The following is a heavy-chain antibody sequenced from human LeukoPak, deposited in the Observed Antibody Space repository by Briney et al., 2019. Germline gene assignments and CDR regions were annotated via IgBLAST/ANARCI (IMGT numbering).Heavy chain of an antibody. CDR3: ARDREQWLVMDFDY. J-gene: IGHJ4*02. D-gene: IGHD6-19*01. Sequence: GRSLRLSCAASGFTFSSYGMHWARQAPGKGLEWVAVIWYDGSNKYYADSVKGRFTISRDNSKNTLYLQMNSLRAEDTAVYYCARDREQWLVMDFDYWGQGTLVTVSS. CDR1: GFTFSSYG. CDR2: IWYDGSNK. V-gene: IGHV3-33*01.